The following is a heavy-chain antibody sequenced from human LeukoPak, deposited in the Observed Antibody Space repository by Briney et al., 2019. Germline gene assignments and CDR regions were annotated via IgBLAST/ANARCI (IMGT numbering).Heavy chain of an antibody. CDR1: GGSFSGYY. J-gene: IGHJ6*03. CDR2: INHSGST. V-gene: IGHV4-34*01. Sequence: SETLSLTCAVYGGSFSGYYWSWIRQPPGKGLEWIGEINHSGSTNYNPSLKSRVTISVDTSKNQFTLKLSSVTAADTAVYYCARRYYYYYMDVWGKGTTVTVSS. CDR3: ARRYYYYYMDV.